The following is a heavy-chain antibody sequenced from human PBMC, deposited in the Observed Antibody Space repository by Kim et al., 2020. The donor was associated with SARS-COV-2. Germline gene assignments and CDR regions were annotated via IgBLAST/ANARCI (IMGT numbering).Heavy chain of an antibody. D-gene: IGHD3-16*01. J-gene: IGHJ5*02. V-gene: IGHV5-51*01. CDR3: ARGGSSMMNPAGWFDP. CDR2: VYPGDSDR. CDR1: GYIFINYW. Sequence: GESLKISCKASGYIFINYWIAWVRQTPGKGLEYMGIVYPGDSDRRYSPSFQGHVTISADKSLSTAYLQWSSLKASDTAMYYCARGGSSMMNPAGWFDPWGQGTLVIVSS.